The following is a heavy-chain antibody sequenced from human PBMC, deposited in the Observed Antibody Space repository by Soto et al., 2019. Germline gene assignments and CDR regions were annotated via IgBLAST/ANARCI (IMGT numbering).Heavy chain of an antibody. J-gene: IGHJ4*02. CDR3: ARATTNFDY. D-gene: IGHD4-17*01. Sequence: SAKICYKPLVYPFTGYYMHWVRQAPGQGLEWMEIINHSGGSTSYSQKFQGRVTMTRDTSTRTAYMELSSLRSEDTAVYYCARATTNFDYWGQGTLVTVSS. V-gene: IGHV1-46*01. CDR1: VYPFTGYY. CDR2: INHSGGST.